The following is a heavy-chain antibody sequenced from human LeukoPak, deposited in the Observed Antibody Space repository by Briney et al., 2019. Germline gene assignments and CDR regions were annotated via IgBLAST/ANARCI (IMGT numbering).Heavy chain of an antibody. CDR2: MNPNSGNT. D-gene: IGHD3-9*01. J-gene: IGHJ6*03. V-gene: IGHV1-8*01. Sequence: ASVKVSCKASGYTFTSYDINWVRQATGQGLEWMGWMNPNSGNTGYAQKFQGRVTMTRNTSISTAYMELSSLRSEDTAVYYCARGRYFDWLGAYYYYMDVWGKGTTVTISS. CDR1: GYTFTSYD. CDR3: ARGRYFDWLGAYYYYMDV.